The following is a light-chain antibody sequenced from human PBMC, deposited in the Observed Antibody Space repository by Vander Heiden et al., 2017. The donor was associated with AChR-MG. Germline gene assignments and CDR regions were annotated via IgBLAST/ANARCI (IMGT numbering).Light chain of an antibody. CDR3: CSYAGSWV. J-gene: IGLJ3*02. Sequence: QSALTPPASASGSPGQSITISCTGTSSDVGSYNLVSWYQQHPGKAPKLMIYEVSKRPSGVSNRFSGSKSGNTASLTISGLQAEDEADYYCCSYAGSWVFGGGTKLTVL. V-gene: IGLV2-23*02. CDR1: SSDVGSYNL. CDR2: EVS.